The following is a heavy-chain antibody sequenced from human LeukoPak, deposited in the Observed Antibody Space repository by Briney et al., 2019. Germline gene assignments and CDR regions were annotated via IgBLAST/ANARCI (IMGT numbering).Heavy chain of an antibody. CDR3: AKDRGDSNGWSYFDH. Sequence: GGSLRLSCAASGFTFSNYWMHWVRQAPGKGLVWVSHINTDGSSTNYADSVMGRFTISRDTSKNTLDLQMNSLRAEDTAVYYCAKDRGDSNGWSYFDHWGQGTPVTVSS. V-gene: IGHV3-74*01. J-gene: IGHJ4*02. CDR1: GFTFSNYW. CDR2: INTDGSST. D-gene: IGHD6-19*01.